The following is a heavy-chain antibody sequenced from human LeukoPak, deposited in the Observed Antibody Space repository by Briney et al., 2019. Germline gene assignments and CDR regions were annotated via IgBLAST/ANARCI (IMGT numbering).Heavy chain of an antibody. CDR2: ISGSGGST. J-gene: IGHJ4*02. CDR3: AKSSIAVAGTEFDY. V-gene: IGHV3-23*01. CDR1: GFTFSSSA. D-gene: IGHD6-19*01. Sequence: AGGSLRLSCAASGFTFSSSAMSWVRQAPGKGLEWVSAISGSGGSTYYADSVKGRFTISRDNSKNTLYLQMNSLRAEDTAVYYCAKSSIAVAGTEFDYWGQGTLVTVSS.